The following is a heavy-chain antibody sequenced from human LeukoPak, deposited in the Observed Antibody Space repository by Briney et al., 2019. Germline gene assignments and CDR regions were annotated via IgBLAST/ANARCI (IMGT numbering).Heavy chain of an antibody. CDR1: GFTFSSYG. CDR2: INWISDSI. Sequence: GGSLRLSCAASGFTFSSYGMHWVRQAPGKGLEWVSGINWISDSIGYADSVKGRFTISRDNAKNSLYLQMNSLRPEDTAFYYCVKGSGFYTYDLDYFDYWGQGTLVTVSS. J-gene: IGHJ4*02. D-gene: IGHD3/OR15-3a*01. CDR3: VKGSGFYTYDLDYFDY. V-gene: IGHV3-9*01.